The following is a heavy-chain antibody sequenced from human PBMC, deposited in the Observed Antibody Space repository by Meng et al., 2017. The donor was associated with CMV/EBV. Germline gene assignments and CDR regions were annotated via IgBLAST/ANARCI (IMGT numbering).Heavy chain of an antibody. CDR3: ARAYSGDY. J-gene: IGHJ4*02. CDR2: ISGSGDST. V-gene: IGHV3-23*01. CDR1: GFTFSSYA. Sequence: GESLKISCAASGFTFSSYAMSWVRQAPGKGLEWVSAISGSGDSTYYADSVKGRFTISRDNSKNTLYLQMNSLRAEDTAVYYCARAYSGDYWGQGTLVTVSS. D-gene: IGHD5-12*01.